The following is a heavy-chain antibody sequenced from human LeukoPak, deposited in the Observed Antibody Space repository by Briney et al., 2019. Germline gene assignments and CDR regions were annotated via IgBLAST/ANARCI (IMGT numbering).Heavy chain of an antibody. CDR2: IFASGST. Sequence: SETLSLTCTVSGASISTYYWSWIRQPAGKGLEWIGRIFASGSTNYNPSLKSRIAMSVDTSKNQFSLNLTSVTAADTAMYYCARHGRMVIMSKFSTGIDQWGQGTLVTASS. CDR1: GASISTYY. V-gene: IGHV4-4*07. J-gene: IGHJ4*02. CDR3: ARHGRMVIMSKFSTGIDQ. D-gene: IGHD2-8*01.